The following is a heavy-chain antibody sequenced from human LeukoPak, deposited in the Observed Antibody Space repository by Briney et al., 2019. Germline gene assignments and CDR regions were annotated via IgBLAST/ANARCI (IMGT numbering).Heavy chain of an antibody. CDR1: GFTFSSYS. CDR2: TSSSSSSI. CDR3: ARTATDTGEFDY. J-gene: IGHJ4*02. Sequence: GRSLRPSCAASGFTFSSYSMNWVRQAPGKGLECVSSTSSSSSSIYYADSVKGRFTISRDDAKNSLYLQMNSLRAEDTAVYYCARTATDTGEFDYWGQGTLVSVSS. V-gene: IGHV3-21*01. D-gene: IGHD6-13*01.